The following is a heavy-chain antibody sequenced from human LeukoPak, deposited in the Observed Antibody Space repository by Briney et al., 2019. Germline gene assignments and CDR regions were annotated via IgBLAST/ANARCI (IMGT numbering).Heavy chain of an antibody. D-gene: IGHD2-15*01. CDR1: GFTFSSYW. Sequence: GGSLRLSCAASGFTFSSYWMHWVRQAPGKGLVWVSRINSDGSSTSCADSVKGRFTISRDNAKNTLYLQMNSLRAEDTAVYYCAREVVVVAATSGLDYWGQGTLVTVSS. CDR3: AREVVVVAATSGLDY. J-gene: IGHJ4*02. V-gene: IGHV3-74*01. CDR2: INSDGSST.